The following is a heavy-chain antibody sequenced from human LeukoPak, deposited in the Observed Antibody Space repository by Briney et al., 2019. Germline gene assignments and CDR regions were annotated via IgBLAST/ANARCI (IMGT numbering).Heavy chain of an antibody. V-gene: IGHV3-30-3*01. CDR2: ISYDGSNK. D-gene: IGHD6-19*01. CDR3: ASCFHVAGTRLDY. CDR1: GFTFSSYA. Sequence: GGSLRLSCAASGFTFSSYAMHWVRQAPGKGLEWVAVISYDGSNKYYADSVKGRFTISRDNSKNTLYLQMNSLRAEDTAVYYCASCFHVAGTRLDYWGQGTLVTVSS. J-gene: IGHJ4*02.